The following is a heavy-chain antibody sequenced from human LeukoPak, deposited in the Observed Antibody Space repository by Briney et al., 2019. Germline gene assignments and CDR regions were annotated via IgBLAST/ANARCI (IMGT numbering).Heavy chain of an antibody. CDR1: GGSFSGYY. D-gene: IGHD3-3*01. V-gene: IGHV4-34*01. J-gene: IGHJ6*02. Sequence: SETLSLTCAVYGGSFSGYYWSWIRQPPGKGLEWIGEINHSGSTNYNPSLKSRVTISVDTSKNQISLKLSSVTVADTAVYYCARGLRGFLEWLPPRDYGMDVWGQGTTVTVSS. CDR2: INHSGST. CDR3: ARGLRGFLEWLPPRDYGMDV.